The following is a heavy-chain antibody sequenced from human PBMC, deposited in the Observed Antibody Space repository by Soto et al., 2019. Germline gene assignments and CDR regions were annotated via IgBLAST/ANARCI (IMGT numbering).Heavy chain of an antibody. CDR3: VRRLRPSGNSWESGAFDK. D-gene: IGHD1-26*01. CDR2: IYWDDAK. V-gene: IGHV2-5*02. CDR1: GFSLSTSGVG. Sequence: QITLQESGPAVVRPTETLMLTCTLSGFSLSTSGVGVGWVRQSPGKALEWLAVIYWDDAKPYMPSLQNRLTITIDTSRTQVVLTITHTLPMDTGRSYCVRRLRPSGNSWESGAFDKWGHGTVVAVS. J-gene: IGHJ3*02.